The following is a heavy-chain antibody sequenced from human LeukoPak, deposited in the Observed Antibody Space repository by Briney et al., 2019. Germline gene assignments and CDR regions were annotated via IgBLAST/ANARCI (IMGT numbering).Heavy chain of an antibody. Sequence: GESLKISCKGSGYSFTSYWIGCVRQMPGKGLEWMGIIYPGDSDTRDSPSFQGQVTISADNSISTAYLQWSSLKASDTAMYYCARHPAFYDYGDYWGQGTLVTVSS. J-gene: IGHJ4*02. CDR2: IYPGDSDT. V-gene: IGHV5-51*01. CDR1: GYSFTSYW. D-gene: IGHD3-16*01. CDR3: ARHPAFYDYGDY.